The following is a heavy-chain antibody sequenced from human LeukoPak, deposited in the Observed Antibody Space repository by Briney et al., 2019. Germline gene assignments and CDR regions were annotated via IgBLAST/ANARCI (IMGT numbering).Heavy chain of an antibody. V-gene: IGHV3-13*04. CDR2: IGTAGDT. CDR1: GFTFSTYD. Sequence: GGSLRFSCAASGFTFSTYDMHWVRQATGKGLEWVSTIGTAGDTYYLDSVKGRFTISRQNAKNSLYLQMNSLRAGDTAIYYCTREGAHDAFDIWGQGTMVTVSS. D-gene: IGHD4/OR15-4a*01. J-gene: IGHJ3*02. CDR3: TREGAHDAFDI.